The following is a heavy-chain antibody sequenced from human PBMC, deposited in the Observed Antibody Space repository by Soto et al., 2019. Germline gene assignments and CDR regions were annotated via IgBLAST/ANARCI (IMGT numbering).Heavy chain of an antibody. CDR3: AKAHGSPQYYYDSSGYYYSDY. CDR1: GFTFSSYA. V-gene: IGHV3-23*01. J-gene: IGHJ4*02. Sequence: GGSLRLSCASSGFTFSSYAMSLVRQAPGKGLEWVSAISGSGGSTYYADSVKGRFTISRDNSKNTLYLQMNSLRAEGTAVYYCAKAHGSPQYYYDSSGYYYSDYWGQGTLVTVSS. CDR2: ISGSGGST. D-gene: IGHD3-22*01.